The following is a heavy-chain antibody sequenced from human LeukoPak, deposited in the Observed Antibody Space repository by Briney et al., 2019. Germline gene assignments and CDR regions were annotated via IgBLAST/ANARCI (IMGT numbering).Heavy chain of an antibody. V-gene: IGHV4-34*01. CDR3: ARGSGGRRIVVVVAARGSFDY. J-gene: IGHJ4*02. CDR2: INHSGST. Sequence: SETLSLTCAVYGGSFSGYYWSWIRQHPGKGLEWIGEINHSGSTNYNPSLKSRVTISVDTSKNQFSLKLSSVTAADTAVYYCARGSGGRRIVVVVAARGSFDYWGQGTLVTVSS. CDR1: GGSFSGYY. D-gene: IGHD2-15*01.